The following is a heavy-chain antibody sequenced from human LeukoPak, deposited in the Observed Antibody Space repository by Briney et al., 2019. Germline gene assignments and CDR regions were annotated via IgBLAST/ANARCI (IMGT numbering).Heavy chain of an antibody. J-gene: IGHJ4*02. CDR1: GLIFSGYY. Sequence: GGSLSLSCAAPGLIFSGYYMGWIRQAPGKGLEWVSYITSSGSMMYYADSVKGRFTISRDNAKNSLYVQMDSLRAEDTAIYYCARVRGYCSSTSCYPYYFDYWGQGTLVTVSS. V-gene: IGHV3-11*01. D-gene: IGHD2-2*01. CDR2: ITSSGSMM. CDR3: ARVRGYCSSTSCYPYYFDY.